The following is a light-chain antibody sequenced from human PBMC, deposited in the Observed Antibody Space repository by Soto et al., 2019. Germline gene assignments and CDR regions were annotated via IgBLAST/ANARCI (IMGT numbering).Light chain of an antibody. CDR1: RSDIGDSNF. CDR3: ASFRSGTILV. Sequence: QSALTQPASVSGSPGQTVTISCTGPRSDIGDSNFISWYQHSPGKAPRLLIYEVNNRPSGVSMRFSGSKAGNTASLTISGLLDDDEADYFCASFRSGTILVFGSGTKVTAL. J-gene: IGLJ1*01. CDR2: EVN. V-gene: IGLV2-14*01.